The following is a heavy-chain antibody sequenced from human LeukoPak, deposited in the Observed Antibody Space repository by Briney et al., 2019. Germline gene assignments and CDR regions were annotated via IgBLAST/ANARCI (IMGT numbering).Heavy chain of an antibody. D-gene: IGHD6-13*01. J-gene: IGHJ6*03. CDR1: GYTFTSYG. CDR2: ISAYNGNT. Sequence: GASVKVSCKASGYTFTSYGISWVRQAPGQGLEWMGWISAYNGNTNYAQKLQGRVTMTTDTSTSTAYMELRSLRSDDTAVYYCARDRQQLVRGYYYYMDVWGKGTTVTVSS. V-gene: IGHV1-18*01. CDR3: ARDRQQLVRGYYYYMDV.